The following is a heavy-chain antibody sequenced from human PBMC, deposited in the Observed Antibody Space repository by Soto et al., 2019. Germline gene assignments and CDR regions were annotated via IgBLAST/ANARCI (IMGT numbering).Heavy chain of an antibody. Sequence: QVQLVQSGTDVKKPGSSVTVSCKASGGTFNTYTFSWVRQAPGHGLEWMGSIIPIFGTTHYAQSFQGRLSITADQSSTTTYMELRSLTSHDTALYYCARIPRYSFPTSDPLDNWGQGTLVTVSS. D-gene: IGHD1-26*01. J-gene: IGHJ1*01. CDR1: GGTFNTYT. CDR3: ARIPRYSFPTSDPLDN. V-gene: IGHV1-69*01. CDR2: IIPIFGTT.